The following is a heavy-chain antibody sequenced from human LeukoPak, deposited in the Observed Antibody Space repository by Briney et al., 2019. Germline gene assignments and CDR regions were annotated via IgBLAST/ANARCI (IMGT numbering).Heavy chain of an antibody. J-gene: IGHJ4*02. CDR3: ASLLSGSYREPYYFDY. Sequence: SETLSLTCTVAAGSISSYYWRWIRQPPGKGLEWMGFIFYSGSTNYNPSLKSRVTISVDTSKNQFSLKLSSVTAADTAVYYCASLLSGSYREPYYFDYWGQGTLVTVSS. CDR2: IFYSGST. CDR1: AGSISSYY. V-gene: IGHV4-59*01. D-gene: IGHD1-26*01.